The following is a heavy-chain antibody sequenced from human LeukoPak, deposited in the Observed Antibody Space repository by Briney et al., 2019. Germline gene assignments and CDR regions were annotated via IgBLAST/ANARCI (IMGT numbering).Heavy chain of an antibody. Sequence: SQTLSLTCAVSGGSISSGSYSWGWIRQPPGKGLEWIGYFFYTGNTYYNASLKSRVTISVDTSKNQFSLKVSSVTAADTAVYYCARQQLEDTIDYWGQGTLVTVSS. V-gene: IGHV4-30-4*07. CDR2: FFYTGNT. J-gene: IGHJ4*02. D-gene: IGHD6-13*01. CDR1: GGSISSGSYS. CDR3: ARQQLEDTIDY.